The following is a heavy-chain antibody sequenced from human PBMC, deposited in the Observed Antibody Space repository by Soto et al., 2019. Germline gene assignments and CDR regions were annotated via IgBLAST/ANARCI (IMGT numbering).Heavy chain of an antibody. J-gene: IGHJ5*02. CDR3: DLRRDGYKRWFDP. CDR2: IYYSGST. CDR1: GGSISSYY. Sequence: KTXATLSLTFTVSGGSISSYYWSWIRQPPGKGLEWIGYIYYSGSTNYNPSLKSRVTISVDTSKNQFSLKLSSVTAADTAVYYCDLRRDGYKRWFDPWGQGTLVTVSS. D-gene: IGHD5-12*01. V-gene: IGHV4-59*01.